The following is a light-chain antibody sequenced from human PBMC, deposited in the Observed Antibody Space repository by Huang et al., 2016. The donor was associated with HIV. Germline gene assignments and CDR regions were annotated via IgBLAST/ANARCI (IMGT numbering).Light chain of an antibody. CDR3: QQRSDWPLT. V-gene: IGKV3-11*01. CDR2: DVS. CDR1: QSVRSY. J-gene: IGKJ4*01. Sequence: EIVLTQSHATLSLSPGERATLSCRASQSVRSYIAWYKQKPDPAPRLVMYDVSNKAHGIPARFRVSGTGTDFTLTISSLEPEDFAVYYCQQRSDWPLTFGGGTKVEI.